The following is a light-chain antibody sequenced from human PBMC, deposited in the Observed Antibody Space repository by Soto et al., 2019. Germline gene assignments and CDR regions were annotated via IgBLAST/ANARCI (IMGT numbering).Light chain of an antibody. Sequence: EIVLTQSPGTLSLSPGERATLFCRASQSVSTSYLAWYQQKPGQAPRLLIYGASSRATGIPDRFSGSGSGTDFTLTISRLEPEDFAVYYCQQYGSYDTFGGGTKVEIK. V-gene: IGKV3-20*01. CDR1: QSVSTSY. J-gene: IGKJ4*01. CDR3: QQYGSYDT. CDR2: GAS.